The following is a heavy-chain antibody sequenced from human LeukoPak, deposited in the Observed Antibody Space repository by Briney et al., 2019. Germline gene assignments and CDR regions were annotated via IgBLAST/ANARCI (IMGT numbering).Heavy chain of an antibody. CDR1: GGSISSYY. Sequence: PSETLSLTCTVSGGSISSYYWSWIRQPPGKGLEWIGYIYYSGSTNYDPSLKSRVTISVDTSKNQFSLKLSSVTAADTAVYYCASGDGHDAFDIWDQGTMVTVSS. D-gene: IGHD5-24*01. V-gene: IGHV4-59*01. CDR3: ASGDGHDAFDI. CDR2: IYYSGST. J-gene: IGHJ3*02.